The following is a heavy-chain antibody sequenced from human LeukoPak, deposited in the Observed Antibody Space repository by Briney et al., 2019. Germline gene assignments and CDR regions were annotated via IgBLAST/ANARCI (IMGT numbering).Heavy chain of an antibody. CDR3: ARDMNGGGYYFDY. J-gene: IGHJ4*02. D-gene: IGHD3-16*01. CDR1: GFTFSSYE. V-gene: IGHV3-48*03. CDR2: ISSSGSTI. Sequence: GGSLRLSCAASGFTFSSYEMNWVRQAPGKGLEWVSYISSSGSTIYYADSVKSRLTISRDNAKNSLYLQMNSLRAEDTAVYYCARDMNGGGYYFDYWGQGTLVTVSS.